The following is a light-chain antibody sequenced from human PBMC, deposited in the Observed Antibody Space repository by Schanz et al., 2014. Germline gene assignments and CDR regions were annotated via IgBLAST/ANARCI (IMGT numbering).Light chain of an antibody. CDR3: QQSNSFPRT. V-gene: IGKV1-12*01. CDR2: AAS. CDR1: QPISSW. Sequence: DIQMTQSPSSVSASVGDRVTITCRASQPISSWLAWYQQKPGKPPKLLIYAASNLQNGVPSRFSGSASGTDSTLTISSLQPEDFATYYCQQSNSFPRTFGQGTKVEMK. J-gene: IGKJ1*01.